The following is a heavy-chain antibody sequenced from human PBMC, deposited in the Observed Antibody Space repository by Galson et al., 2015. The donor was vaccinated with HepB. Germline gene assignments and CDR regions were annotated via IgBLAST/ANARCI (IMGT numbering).Heavy chain of an antibody. CDR1: GFAFTTYG. J-gene: IGHJ4*02. D-gene: IGHD5-24*01. V-gene: IGHV3-33*01. Sequence: SLRLSCAASGFAFTTYGMHWVRQAPGKGLEWVAVIWYDGSHKDYADSVKGRFTISRDNSKNTLYLQMNSLRAEDTAVYYCETDGYNFDYWGQGTLVTVSS. CDR2: IWYDGSHK. CDR3: ETDGYNFDY.